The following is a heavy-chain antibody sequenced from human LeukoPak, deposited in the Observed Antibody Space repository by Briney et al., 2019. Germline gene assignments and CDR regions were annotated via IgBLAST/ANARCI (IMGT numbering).Heavy chain of an antibody. CDR2: IYYSGST. V-gene: IGHV4-39*01. D-gene: IGHD3-3*01. CDR1: GGSISSSRYY. J-gene: IGHJ6*02. CDR3: ARQTGNFWPMDV. Sequence: PSETLSLTCTVSGGSISSSRYYWGWIRQPPGKGLEWIGSIYYSGSTYYNPSLKSRVTISVDTSKNQFSLKLSSVTAADTAVYYCARQTGNFWPMDVWGQGTTVTVSS.